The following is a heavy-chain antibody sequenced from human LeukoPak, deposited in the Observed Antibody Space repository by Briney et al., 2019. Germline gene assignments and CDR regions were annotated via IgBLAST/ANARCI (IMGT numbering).Heavy chain of an antibody. D-gene: IGHD1-26*01. CDR1: GFTFSSQT. V-gene: IGHV3-21*01. Sequence: GGSLRLSCAASGFTFSSQTMNWVRQAPGKGLEWVSSISSSSSHIYYADSVKGRFTISRDNSKNTLYLQMNSLRAEDTAVYYCARMGGSYDDRDYYYYNMDVWGKGTTVTISS. J-gene: IGHJ6*03. CDR2: ISSSSSHI. CDR3: ARMGGSYDDRDYYYYNMDV.